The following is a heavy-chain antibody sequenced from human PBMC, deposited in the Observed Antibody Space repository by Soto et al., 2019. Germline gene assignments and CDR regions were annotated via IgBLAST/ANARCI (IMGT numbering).Heavy chain of an antibody. CDR1: GFTFSDYA. D-gene: IGHD3-10*01. V-gene: IGHV3-23*01. J-gene: IGHJ4*02. CDR3: AKKPTSGSYFDY. CDR2: IDYSGGRT. Sequence: GGSLRLSCAASGFTFSDYAMIWVRQAPGKGLEWVSGIDYSGGRTYYADSLKGRLTISRDNSKNILYLQLNSLRVEDTAVYYCAKKPTSGSYFDYWGQGTLVTVSS.